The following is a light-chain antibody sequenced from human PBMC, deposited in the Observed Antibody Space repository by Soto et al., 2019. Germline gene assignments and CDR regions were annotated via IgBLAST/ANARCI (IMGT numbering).Light chain of an antibody. J-gene: IGKJ5*01. CDR3: QQLKSNLIT. Sequence: DIQLTQSPSFLSASVGDTVTITCRASQALSNYLAWYQQKPGKAPDLLIYSASTLQSGVPSRFSGSGSGTEFTLTISSLQPEDFATYYCQQLKSNLITFGQGTRLEIK. CDR1: QALSNY. CDR2: SAS. V-gene: IGKV1-9*01.